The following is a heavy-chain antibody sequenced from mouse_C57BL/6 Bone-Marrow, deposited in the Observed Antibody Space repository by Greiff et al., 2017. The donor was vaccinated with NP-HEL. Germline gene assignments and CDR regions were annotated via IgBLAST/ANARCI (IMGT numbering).Heavy chain of an antibody. J-gene: IGHJ2*01. CDR1: GFTFSNYW. CDR2: IRLKSDNYAT. Sequence: EVMLVESGGGLVQPGGSMKLSCVASGFTFSNYWMNWVRQSPEKGLEWVAQIRLKSDNYATHYAESVKGRFTISRDDSKSSVYLQMNNLRAEDTGIYYCTGLLITTVGDFDYWGQGTTLTVSS. CDR3: TGLLITTVGDFDY. V-gene: IGHV6-3*01. D-gene: IGHD1-1*01.